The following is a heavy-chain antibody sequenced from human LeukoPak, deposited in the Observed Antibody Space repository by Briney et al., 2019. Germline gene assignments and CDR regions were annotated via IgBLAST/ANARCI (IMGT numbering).Heavy chain of an antibody. CDR3: ARGWDYDSGGRPTAYVY. CDR1: GGTFSRYA. J-gene: IGHJ4*02. CDR2: VIPMFGTA. Sequence: ASVKVSCKASGGTFSRYASSWVRQAPGQGLEWMGGVIPMFGTANYAQKFQGKVTITADESTSTAYMELRSLRSEDTAVYYCARGWDYDSGGRPTAYVYWGQGTLVTVSS. D-gene: IGHD3-22*01. V-gene: IGHV1-69*01.